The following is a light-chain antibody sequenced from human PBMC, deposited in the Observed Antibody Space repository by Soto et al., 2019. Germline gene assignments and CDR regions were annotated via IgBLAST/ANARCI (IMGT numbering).Light chain of an antibody. CDR2: EVT. J-gene: IGLJ1*01. CDR1: SSDFGIYNL. V-gene: IGLV2-23*02. CDR3: CSYAGSSSSI. Sequence: QSALTQPASGAGSPGQSITISCSGTSSDFGIYNLVSWYQQYPGKAPRLMIYEVTKRPSGVSNRFSGSKSGNTASLTISGLQPEDEADYYCCSYAGSSSSIFGTGTKLTVL.